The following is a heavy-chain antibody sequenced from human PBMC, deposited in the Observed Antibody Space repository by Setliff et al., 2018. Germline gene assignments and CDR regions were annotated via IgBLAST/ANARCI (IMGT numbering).Heavy chain of an antibody. Sequence: SETLSLTCSVSGDSISGDYWSWIRQPPGKGLEWIGFIHYSGSTNYNPSLKSRVTISLDTPKNQFSLRLSSVTAADTAVYYCARTRYGLGGRPYWGQGTLVTVSS. CDR2: IHYSGST. CDR1: GDSISGDY. J-gene: IGHJ4*02. V-gene: IGHV4-59*01. D-gene: IGHD2-15*01. CDR3: ARTRYGLGGRPY.